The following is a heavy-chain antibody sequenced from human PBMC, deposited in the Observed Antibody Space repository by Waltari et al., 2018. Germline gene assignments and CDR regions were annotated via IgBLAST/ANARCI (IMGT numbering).Heavy chain of an antibody. J-gene: IGHJ5*02. CDR3: AREYSSSPTNWFDP. Sequence: QVQLQESGPGLVKPSETLSLTCTVSGGSISRYYWSWIRPPPGKGREWIGYIYDSGSTNFNPSLKSRVTISVDTSKNQFSLKLSSVTAADTAVYYCAREYSSSPTNWFDPWGQGTLVTVSS. CDR2: IYDSGST. V-gene: IGHV4-59*01. CDR1: GGSISRYY. D-gene: IGHD6-6*01.